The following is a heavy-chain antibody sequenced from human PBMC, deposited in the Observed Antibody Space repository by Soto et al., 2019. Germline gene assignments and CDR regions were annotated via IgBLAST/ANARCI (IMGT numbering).Heavy chain of an antibody. CDR1: GGSVSSGGYY. J-gene: IGHJ4*02. CDR2: IYSSGST. Sequence: QVQLQESGPGLVKPSETLSLSCTVSGGSVSSGGYYWSWIRQPPERGLEWIGYIYSSGSTNYNPSLTLRITTSADTWRNQSSLRLSSATGADTAVYYSASAAPRTSTSWFFFEYWGQGTPVTVSS. D-gene: IGHD6-13*01. CDR3: ASAAPRTSTSWFFFEY. V-gene: IGHV4-61*08.